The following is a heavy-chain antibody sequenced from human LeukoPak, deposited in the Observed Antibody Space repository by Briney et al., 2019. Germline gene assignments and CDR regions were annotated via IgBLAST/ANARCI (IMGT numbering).Heavy chain of an antibody. D-gene: IGHD5-24*01. V-gene: IGHV3-7*01. CDR3: ARDPRLHLDY. Sequence: GSLRLSCAASGFTCSSYWMSWVRQAPGKGLEWVANIKKDGSEKYYVDSVKGRFTISRDNAKNSLYLQMNSLRAEDTAVYYCARDPRLHLDYWGQGTLVTVSS. CDR1: GFTCSSYW. J-gene: IGHJ4*02. CDR2: IKKDGSEK.